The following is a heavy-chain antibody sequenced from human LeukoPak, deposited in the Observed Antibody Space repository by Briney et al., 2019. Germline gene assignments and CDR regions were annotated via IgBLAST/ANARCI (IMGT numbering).Heavy chain of an antibody. J-gene: IGHJ3*02. CDR1: GFTFSSYA. CDR2: ISGSGGST. V-gene: IGHV3-23*01. Sequence: PGGSLRLSCAASGFTFSSYAMSWVRQAPGKGLEWVSAISGSGGSTYYADSVKGRFTISRDNSKNTLYLQMNSLRAEDTAVYYCAKPTTWELAYCGGDCYPIDDAFDIRGQGTMVTVSS. CDR3: AKPTTWELAYCGGDCYPIDDAFDI. D-gene: IGHD2-21*02.